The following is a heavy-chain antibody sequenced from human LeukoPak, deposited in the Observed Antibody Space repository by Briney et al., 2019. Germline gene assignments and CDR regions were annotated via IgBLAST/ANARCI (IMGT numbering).Heavy chain of an antibody. CDR3: ACCSTSVDGAFDI. V-gene: IGHV1-69*05. D-gene: IGHD2-2*01. CDR1: GCTLSNYA. CDR2: IIPIFGTA. J-gene: IGHJ3*02. Sequence: GASVKVSCKASGCTLSNYAISSVRQAPGRGLEWMGGIIPIFGTANYAQKFQGRVTITTDESTSTAYMELSSLRSEDTAVYYCACCSTSVDGAFDIWGQGTMVTVSS.